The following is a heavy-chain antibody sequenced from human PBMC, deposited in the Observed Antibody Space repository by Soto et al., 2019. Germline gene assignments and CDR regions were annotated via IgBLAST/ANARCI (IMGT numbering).Heavy chain of an antibody. CDR3: AKDRRAGGNYGFYSDF. CDR1: GFTFSSYG. Sequence: PGGSLRLSCAASGFTFSSYGMTWVRQAPGKGLEWVSFSSGTGAGTYYADSVKGRFTISRDNSKNTLYLQMTSLRADDTAVYYCAKDRRAGGNYGFYSDFWGQGALVTVS. D-gene: IGHD1-7*01. J-gene: IGHJ4*02. V-gene: IGHV3-23*01. CDR2: SSGTGAGT.